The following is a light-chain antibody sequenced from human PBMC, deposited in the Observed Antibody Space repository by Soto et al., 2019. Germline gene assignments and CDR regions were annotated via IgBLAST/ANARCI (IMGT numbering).Light chain of an antibody. CDR1: QSVSSSPSSY. J-gene: IGKJ3*01. CDR2: DAS. Sequence: EIVLTQSPGTLSLSPGERATLSCRASQSVSSSPSSYLAWYQQKPGQAPRLLIYDASSRATGIPDRFSGSGSGTDCTLPISRLEPEDLAVYYCHHYGSSPIFSFGPGTKVDIK. CDR3: HHYGSSPIFS. V-gene: IGKV3-20*01.